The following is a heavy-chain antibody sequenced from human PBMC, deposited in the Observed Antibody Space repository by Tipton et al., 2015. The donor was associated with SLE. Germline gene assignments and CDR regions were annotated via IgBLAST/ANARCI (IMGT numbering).Heavy chain of an antibody. CDR1: GGSFSGYY. J-gene: IGHJ4*02. Sequence: TLSLTCAVYGGSFSGYYWSWIRQPPGKGLEWIGEINHSGSTNYNPSLKSRVTISVDRSKNQFSLRLTSVTAADTAVYYCDTELFRGYTSGWGPDYWGQGTLVTVSS. V-gene: IGHV4-34*01. CDR3: DTELFRGYTSGWGPDY. CDR2: INHSGST. D-gene: IGHD6-19*01.